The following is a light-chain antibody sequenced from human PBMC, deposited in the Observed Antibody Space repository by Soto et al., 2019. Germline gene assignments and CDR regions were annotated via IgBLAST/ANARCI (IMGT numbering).Light chain of an antibody. Sequence: QSALTQPRSVSGSLGQSVTISCTGTSSDVGTYNYVSWYQQHPGKAPKVMIYDVSERPSVVPDRFSGSKSGNTASLTISGLQAEDEADYYCCSYAGSPRYVLGTGTQLTVL. CDR1: SSDVGTYNY. CDR2: DVS. CDR3: CSYAGSPRYV. V-gene: IGLV2-11*01. J-gene: IGLJ1*01.